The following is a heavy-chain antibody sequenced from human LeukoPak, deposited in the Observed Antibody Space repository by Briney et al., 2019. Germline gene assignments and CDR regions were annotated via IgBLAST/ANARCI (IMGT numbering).Heavy chain of an antibody. CDR1: GFTFSSYA. D-gene: IGHD3-10*01. CDR3: ARDSTYYYDSGSSGPHYFDF. Sequence: GGSLRLSCAASGFTFSSYAMHWVRQAPGKGLEWVALISYHGDITYYADSVKGRFTLSRDNSKTTLFLQLNSLRAEDTAVYYCARDSTYYYDSGSSGPHYFDFWGQGTLVTVSS. V-gene: IGHV3-30*01. J-gene: IGHJ4*02. CDR2: ISYHGDIT.